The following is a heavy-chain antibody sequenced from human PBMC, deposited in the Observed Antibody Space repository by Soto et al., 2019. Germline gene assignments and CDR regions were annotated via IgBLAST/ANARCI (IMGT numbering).Heavy chain of an antibody. Sequence: ASVKVSCKASGYTFTSYAVSWVRQAPGQGLEWMGWINVYNGNTKYAQKFQGRVTMTTDTSTSTVYMELRSLTSDDTAVYYCARDGVAVTTGSSGYWGQGTLGTVSS. V-gene: IGHV1-18*01. CDR2: INVYNGNT. CDR3: ARDGVAVTTGSSGY. CDR1: GYTFTSYA. J-gene: IGHJ4*02. D-gene: IGHD4-4*01.